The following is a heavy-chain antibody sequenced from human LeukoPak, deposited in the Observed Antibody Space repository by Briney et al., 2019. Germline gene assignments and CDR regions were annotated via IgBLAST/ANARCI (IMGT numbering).Heavy chain of an antibody. Sequence: SETLSLTCTVSGGSISSSDYYWGWIRQPPGKGLEWIASIYYSGTTHYNPSLKSRVTMSVDTSKNQFSLNLRSVTAADTAVYYCARLSIIKALGYWGRGTLVTVSS. CDR1: GGSISSSDYY. J-gene: IGHJ4*02. CDR3: ARLSIIKALGY. D-gene: IGHD1-14*01. V-gene: IGHV4-39*01. CDR2: IYYSGTT.